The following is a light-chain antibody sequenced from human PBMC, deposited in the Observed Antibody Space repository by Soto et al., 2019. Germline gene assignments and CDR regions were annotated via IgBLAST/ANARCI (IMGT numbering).Light chain of an antibody. V-gene: IGLV2-23*01. CDR2: EGT. CDR3: CSYAGAGTVM. CDR1: SSDIGSYNL. Sequence: QLVLTQPASVSGSPGQSITISCNGTSSDIGSYNLVSWYQQHPDRAPKLIIYEGTKRPSGVSNRFSGSKSGSTASLTISGLQAEDEADYHCCSYAGAGTVMFGGGTKLTVL. J-gene: IGLJ3*02.